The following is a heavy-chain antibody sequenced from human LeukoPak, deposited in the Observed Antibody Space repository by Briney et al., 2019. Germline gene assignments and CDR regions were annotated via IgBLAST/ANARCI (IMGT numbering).Heavy chain of an antibody. V-gene: IGHV3-23*01. J-gene: IGHJ4*02. CDR3: AGRGYSYGYY. D-gene: IGHD5-18*01. CDR2: ISGSGGST. CDR1: GFTFSSYS. Sequence: GGSLRLSCAASGFTFSSYSMSWVRQAPGKGLEWVSAISGSGGSTYYADSVKGRFTISRDNSKNTLYLQMNSLRAEDTAVYYCAGRGYSYGYYWGQGTLVTVSS.